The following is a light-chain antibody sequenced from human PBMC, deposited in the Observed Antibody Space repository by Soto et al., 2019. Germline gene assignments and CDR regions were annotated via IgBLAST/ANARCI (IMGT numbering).Light chain of an antibody. CDR3: LLSYSGALYV. CDR2: DTS. CDR1: TGAVTSGHY. V-gene: IGLV7-46*01. Sequence: QAVVTQEPSLTVSPGETVTLTCGSSTGAVTSGHYPYWFQQKPGQAPRTLIYDTSNKHSWTPARFSGSLLGGKAALTLSGAQPEDEAEYYCLLSYSGALYVFGTGTKLTVL. J-gene: IGLJ1*01.